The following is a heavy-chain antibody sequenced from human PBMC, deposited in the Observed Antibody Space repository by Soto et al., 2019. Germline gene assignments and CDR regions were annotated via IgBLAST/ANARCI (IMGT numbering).Heavy chain of an antibody. J-gene: IGHJ4*02. Sequence: LRLSCAASGFTFSSYSMNWVRQAPGKGLEWVSYISSSSSTIYYADSVKGRFTISRDNAKNSLYLQMNSLRDEDTAVYYCARSLYYYDSSGYSKGPFDYWGQGTLVTVSS. CDR1: GFTFSSYS. D-gene: IGHD3-22*01. CDR3: ARSLYYYDSSGYSKGPFDY. CDR2: ISSSSSTI. V-gene: IGHV3-48*02.